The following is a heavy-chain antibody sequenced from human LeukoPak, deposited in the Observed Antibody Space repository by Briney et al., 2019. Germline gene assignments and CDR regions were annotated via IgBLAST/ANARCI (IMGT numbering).Heavy chain of an antibody. J-gene: IGHJ4*02. V-gene: IGHV4-59*11. CDR3: ARDPGDNNWYNFDS. CDR1: GGSFSGHH. CDR2: IHGTGST. D-gene: IGHD1-1*01. Sequence: SETLSLTRAVSGGSFSGHHWNWIRQPPGKGLEYVANIHGTGSTNYNPSLQSRVTISLDPSKNQFSLILRSVTAADTAVYYCARDPGDNNWYNFDSWGQGTLVTVSS.